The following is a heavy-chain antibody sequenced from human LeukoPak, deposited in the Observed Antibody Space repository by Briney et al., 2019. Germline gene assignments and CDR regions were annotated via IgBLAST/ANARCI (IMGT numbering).Heavy chain of an antibody. CDR2: TSGDGGTT. D-gene: IGHD3-16*01. CDR3: ARAGAYHFDN. CDR1: GFAFAEYA. J-gene: IGHJ4*02. Sequence: GGSLRLSCAASGFAFAEYAIHWARQGPGGGLEWVSLTSGDGGTTYYADSVKGRFTISRDNAKNTLYLHMNSLRAEDTAVYYCARAGAYHFDNWGQGTLVTVSS. V-gene: IGHV3-43*02.